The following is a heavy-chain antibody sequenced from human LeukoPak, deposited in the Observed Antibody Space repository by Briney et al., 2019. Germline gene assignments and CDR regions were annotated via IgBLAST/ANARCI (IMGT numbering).Heavy chain of an antibody. CDR1: GFTFSSYW. J-gene: IGHJ6*03. D-gene: IGHD3-10*02. CDR2: INSDGSST. CDR3: ARDAPPVRGFYYMDV. Sequence: GGSLRLSCAASGFTFSSYWMHWVRQAPGKGLVWVSRINSDGSSTSYADSVKGRFTISRDNAKNTLYLQMNSLRAEDTAVYYCARDAPPVRGFYYMDVWGKGTTVTTSS. V-gene: IGHV3-74*01.